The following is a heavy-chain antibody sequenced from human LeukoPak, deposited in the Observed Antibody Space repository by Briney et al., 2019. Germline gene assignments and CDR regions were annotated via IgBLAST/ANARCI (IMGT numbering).Heavy chain of an antibody. V-gene: IGHV1-69*13. Sequence: SVKVSCKASGGTFSSYAISWVRQAPGQGLEWRRGIIPIFGTANYAQKFQGRVTITADESTSTAYMELSSLRSEDTAVYYCARDYYGSGSYIDYWGQGTLVTVSS. J-gene: IGHJ4*02. CDR1: GGTFSSYA. D-gene: IGHD3-10*01. CDR2: IIPIFGTA. CDR3: ARDYYGSGSYIDY.